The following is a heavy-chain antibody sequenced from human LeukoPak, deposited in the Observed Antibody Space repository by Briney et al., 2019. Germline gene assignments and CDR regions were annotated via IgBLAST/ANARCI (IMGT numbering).Heavy chain of an antibody. CDR3: ARVHGGDTNWFDP. J-gene: IGHJ5*02. CDR2: INPNSGGT. D-gene: IGHD2-21*02. Sequence: ASVKVSCKASGYTFTGYYMHWVRQAPGQGLEWMGWINPNSGGTNYAQKFQGWVTMTRDTSISTAYMELSRLKSDDTAVYYCARVHGGDTNWFDPWGQGTLVTVSS. CDR1: GYTFTGYY. V-gene: IGHV1-2*04.